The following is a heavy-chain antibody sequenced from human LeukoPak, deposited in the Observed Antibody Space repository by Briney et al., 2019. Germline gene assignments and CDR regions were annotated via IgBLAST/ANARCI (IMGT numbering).Heavy chain of an antibody. Sequence: GGSLRLSCSASGFAFSVYAMSWLRQPPGEGLEWVSTINANSGTTSYAASVRGRFTISRDNSKNTLYLQLNTLRADDTATYYCAKPISGGLAVTADWFHPWGQGTLVVVSS. CDR1: GFAFSVYA. V-gene: IGHV3-23*01. CDR2: INANSGTT. J-gene: IGHJ5*01. D-gene: IGHD6-19*01. CDR3: AKPISGGLAVTADWFHP.